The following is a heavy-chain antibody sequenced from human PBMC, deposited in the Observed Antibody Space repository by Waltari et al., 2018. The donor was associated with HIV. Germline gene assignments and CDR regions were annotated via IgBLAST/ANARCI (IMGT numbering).Heavy chain of an antibody. CDR3: AKGAFDMVVVSALDS. J-gene: IGHJ5*01. CDR2: ISGSGSAT. CDR1: GFPFSRYA. V-gene: IGHV3-23*01. Sequence: EVQLLESGGGLVQPGGSLRLSCAASGFPFSRYAMSWVRQAPGKGLQWVSMISGSGSATYSADSVKGRVTISRDNAENTLYLQINSLRAEDTAVYYCAKGAFDMVVVSALDSWGHGTLVTVSS. D-gene: IGHD2-21*01.